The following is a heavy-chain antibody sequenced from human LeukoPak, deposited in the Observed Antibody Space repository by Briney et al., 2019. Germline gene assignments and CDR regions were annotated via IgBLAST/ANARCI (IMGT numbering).Heavy chain of an antibody. Sequence: SQTLSLTCTVSGGSISSGDYHWTWIRQPPGKGLEWIGYIYYSGTTFYNPSLKSRVIISLDTSKNQFSLRLSSVTAADTAVYYCASWLVVPAAIDYWGQGTLVTVSS. CDR1: GGSISSGDYH. CDR3: ASWLVVPAAIDY. V-gene: IGHV4-30-4*01. J-gene: IGHJ4*02. CDR2: IYYSGTT. D-gene: IGHD2-2*02.